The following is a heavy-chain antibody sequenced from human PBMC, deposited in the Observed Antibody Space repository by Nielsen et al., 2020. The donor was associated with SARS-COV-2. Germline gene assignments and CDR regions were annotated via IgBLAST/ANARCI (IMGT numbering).Heavy chain of an antibody. CDR2: ISSSSSYI. CDR1: GFTFSSYS. CDR3: AKDNYGSGSYVIDY. V-gene: IGHV3-21*01. J-gene: IGHJ4*02. D-gene: IGHD3-10*01. Sequence: GESLKISCAASGFTFSSYSMNWVRQAPGKGLEWVSSISSSSSYIYYADSVKGRFTISRDNAKNSLYLQMNSLRAEDTAVYYCAKDNYGSGSYVIDYWGQGTLVTVSS.